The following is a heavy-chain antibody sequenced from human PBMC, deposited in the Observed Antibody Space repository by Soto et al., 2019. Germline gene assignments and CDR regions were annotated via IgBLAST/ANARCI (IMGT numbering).Heavy chain of an antibody. Sequence: ASVKVSCKASVYTFTIYYMHWVRQAPGQGLEWMGIINPSGGSTSYAQKFQGRVTMTRDTSTSTVYMELSSLRSEDTAVYYCAREGIASRLTHYYYYGMDVWGQGTTVTVSS. J-gene: IGHJ6*02. CDR2: INPSGGST. V-gene: IGHV1-46*01. CDR1: VYTFTIYY. D-gene: IGHD6-13*01. CDR3: AREGIASRLTHYYYYGMDV.